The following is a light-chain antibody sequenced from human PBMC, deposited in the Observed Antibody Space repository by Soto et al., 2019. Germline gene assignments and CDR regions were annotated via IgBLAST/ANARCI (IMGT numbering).Light chain of an antibody. J-gene: IGLJ6*01. V-gene: IGLV1-44*01. CDR3: AGWDDSMSRSCV. Sequence: QSVLTQPPSASGTPGQRVTSSCSGSSSNIGSNTVNWYQQLPGTAPKLLIYRNNQRPSGVPDRFSGSKSGTSASLAISALQSEDEADYYCAGWDDSMSRSCVLGIATK. CDR1: SSNIGSNT. CDR2: RNN.